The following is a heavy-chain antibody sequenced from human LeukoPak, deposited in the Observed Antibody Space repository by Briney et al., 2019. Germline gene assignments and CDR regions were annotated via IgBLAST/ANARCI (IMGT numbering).Heavy chain of an antibody. D-gene: IGHD3-22*01. J-gene: IGHJ4*02. CDR3: ARQYGRAQYDSSGPFDY. CDR1: GYSFTSYW. Sequence: GESLKISCKGSGYSFTSYWIGWVRQMPGKGLEWMGIIYPGDSDTRYSPSFQGQVTISADKSISTAYLQWSSLKASDTAMYYCARQYGRAQYDSSGPFDYWGQGTLVTVSS. CDR2: IYPGDSDT. V-gene: IGHV5-51*01.